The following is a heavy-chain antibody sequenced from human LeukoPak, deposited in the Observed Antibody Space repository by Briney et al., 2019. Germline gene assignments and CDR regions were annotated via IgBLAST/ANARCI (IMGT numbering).Heavy chain of an antibody. D-gene: IGHD3-16*02. Sequence: GASVNVSCKASGYTFTSYGISWVRQAPGQGLEWMGWISAYNGNTKYAQKLQGRVTMHTDTSTSTAYMELRSLRSDDTAVYYCARDKGYDYIWGSYRYPPHFDYWGQGTLVTVSS. J-gene: IGHJ4*02. CDR1: GYTFTSYG. V-gene: IGHV1-18*01. CDR3: ARDKGYDYIWGSYRYPPHFDY. CDR2: ISAYNGNT.